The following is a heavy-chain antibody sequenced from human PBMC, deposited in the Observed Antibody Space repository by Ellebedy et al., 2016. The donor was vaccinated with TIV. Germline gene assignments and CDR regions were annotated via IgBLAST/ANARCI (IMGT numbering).Heavy chain of an antibody. J-gene: IGHJ4*02. CDR2: IYHSGTP. Sequence: SETLSLTXTVSGASVSDHYWSWIRQPPGKGLEWIGYIYHSGTPKYNPSLKSRVTISADTSKNQISLKLTSVTAADTAVYYCAKDDVYSGSWSFGSWGQGTLVTVSS. D-gene: IGHD1-26*01. V-gene: IGHV4-59*02. CDR3: AKDDVYSGSWSFGS. CDR1: GASVSDHY.